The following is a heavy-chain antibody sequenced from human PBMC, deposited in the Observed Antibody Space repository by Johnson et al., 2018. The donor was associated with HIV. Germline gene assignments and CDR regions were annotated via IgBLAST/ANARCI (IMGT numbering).Heavy chain of an antibody. J-gene: IGHJ3*02. CDR2: ISYDGSNK. D-gene: IGHD2-15*01. V-gene: IGHV3-30*03. Sequence: VQLVESGGGVVQPGSSLRLPCAPSGFTFSSYGMHWVRQAPGKGLEWVAVISYDGSNKYYADSVKRRFTISRDNSKNTLYLQMNSRRAEDTAVYYCASRPGGDFCSGGSCRPNPYDGFDIWGQGTKVTVSS. CDR1: GFTFSSYG. CDR3: ASRPGGDFCSGGSCRPNPYDGFDI.